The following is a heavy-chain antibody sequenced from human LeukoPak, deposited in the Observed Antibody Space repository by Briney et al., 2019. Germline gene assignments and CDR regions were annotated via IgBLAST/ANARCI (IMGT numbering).Heavy chain of an antibody. D-gene: IGHD6-13*01. CDR1: GYTFTSYG. CDR3: ARDNGYSSSCFDY. CDR2: INPNSGGT. Sequence: ASVKVSCKASGYTFTSYGISWVRQAPGQGLEWMGWINPNSGGTNYAQKFQGWVTMTRDTSISTAYMELSRLRSDDTAVYYCARDNGYSSSCFDYWGQGTLVTVSS. J-gene: IGHJ4*02. V-gene: IGHV1-2*04.